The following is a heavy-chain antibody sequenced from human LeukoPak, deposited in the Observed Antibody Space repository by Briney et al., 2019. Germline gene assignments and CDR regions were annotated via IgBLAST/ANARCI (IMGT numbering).Heavy chain of an antibody. Sequence: PGGSLRFSCAASGFTFSSYGMHWVRQAPGKGLEWVAVISYDGSNKYYADSVKGRFTISRDNSKNTLYLQMNSLRAEDTAVYYCAKDRIAAAGTGYDYWGQGTLVTVSS. V-gene: IGHV3-30*18. CDR2: ISYDGSNK. CDR3: AKDRIAAAGTGYDY. D-gene: IGHD6-13*01. J-gene: IGHJ4*02. CDR1: GFTFSSYG.